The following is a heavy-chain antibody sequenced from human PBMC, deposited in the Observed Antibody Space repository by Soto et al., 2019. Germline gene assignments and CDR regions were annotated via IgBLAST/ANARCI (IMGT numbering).Heavy chain of an antibody. J-gene: IGHJ4*02. Sequence: PGGSLRLSCAASGFTFSDYYMSWIRQAPGKGLECVSYISSSGSTIYYADSVKGRFTISRDNAKNSLYLQMNSLRAEDTAVYYCASAFTTGLSDYWGQGTLVTVSS. CDR1: GFTFSDYY. V-gene: IGHV3-11*01. CDR3: ASAFTTGLSDY. D-gene: IGHD2-8*02. CDR2: ISSSGSTI.